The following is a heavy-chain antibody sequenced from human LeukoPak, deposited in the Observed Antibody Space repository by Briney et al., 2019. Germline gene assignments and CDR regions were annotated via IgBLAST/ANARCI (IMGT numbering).Heavy chain of an antibody. Sequence: ASVKVSCKASGYTFTSYYMHWVRQAPGQGLEWMGIINPSGGSTSYAQKFQGRVTMTRDMSTSTAYMELRSLRSDDTAMYYCAKDQGRGYTYGLYYFDYWGQGTLVTVSS. J-gene: IGHJ4*02. D-gene: IGHD5-18*01. CDR1: GYTFTSYY. V-gene: IGHV1-46*01. CDR2: INPSGGST. CDR3: AKDQGRGYTYGLYYFDY.